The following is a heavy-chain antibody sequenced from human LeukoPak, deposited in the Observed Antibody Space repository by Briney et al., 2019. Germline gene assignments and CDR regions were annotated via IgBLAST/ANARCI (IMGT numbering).Heavy chain of an antibody. CDR1: GFTFGDYA. CDR3: ARDPYIGSGSSGFLFSYGMDV. Sequence: PGGSLRLSCAASGFTFGDYAMHWVRQAPGKGLEWVSGISWNSGSIGYADSVKGRFTISRDNAKNSLYLQMNSLRAEDTAVYYCARDPYIGSGSSGFLFSYGMDVWGQGTTVTVSS. CDR2: ISWNSGSI. J-gene: IGHJ6*02. V-gene: IGHV3-9*01. D-gene: IGHD6-19*01.